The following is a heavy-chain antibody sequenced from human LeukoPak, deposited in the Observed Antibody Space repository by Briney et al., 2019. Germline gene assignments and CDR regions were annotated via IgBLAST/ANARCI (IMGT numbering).Heavy chain of an antibody. CDR2: INHRGTT. V-gene: IGHV4-34*01. CDR1: GGSLSTYY. Sequence: SETLSLTCAVSGGSLSTYYWSWIRQPLGKGLEWIGEINHRGTTNYSPSLRSRVTISVDTSKNQLSLTLRSLTAADTAMYYCARVPLRWLTPFDYWGQGTLVTVSS. D-gene: IGHD4-17*01. J-gene: IGHJ4*02. CDR3: ARVPLRWLTPFDY.